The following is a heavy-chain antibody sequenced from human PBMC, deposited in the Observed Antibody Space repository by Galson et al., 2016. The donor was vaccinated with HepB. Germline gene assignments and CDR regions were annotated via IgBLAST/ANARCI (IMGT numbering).Heavy chain of an antibody. V-gene: IGHV4-31*03. Sequence: TLSLTCTVSGGSIANGAYYWSWIRQHPGGGLEWIGYIYYTGSTYYNPSLKSRLSMSVDTSKNLFSLRLTSLTAADTAVYYCARGKALGSTTDSLDFWGPGTLVTVSS. D-gene: IGHD1/OR15-1a*01. CDR3: ARGKALGSTTDSLDF. J-gene: IGHJ4*02. CDR1: GGSIANGAYY. CDR2: IYYTGST.